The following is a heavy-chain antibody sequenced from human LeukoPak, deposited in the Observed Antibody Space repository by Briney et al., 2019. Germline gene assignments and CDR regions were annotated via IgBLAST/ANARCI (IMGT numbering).Heavy chain of an antibody. CDR3: ARVGGDRVAY. CDR2: MYNNGNT. D-gene: IGHD4-17*01. V-gene: IGHV3-53*01. J-gene: IGHJ4*02. CDR1: GLTVSSKY. Sequence: GGSLRLSCAASGLTVSSKYMSWVRQAPGKGLEWVSVMYNNGNTHYADSVKGRFTISRDNAKNTLYLQMNSLRPEDTAVYYCARVGGDRVAYWGQGTLVTVSS.